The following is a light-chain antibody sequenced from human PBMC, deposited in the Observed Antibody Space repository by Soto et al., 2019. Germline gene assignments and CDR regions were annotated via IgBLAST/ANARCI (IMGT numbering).Light chain of an antibody. CDR1: QSVRSDY. CDR2: GVS. J-gene: IGKJ4*01. Sequence: IVMTQSPATLSVSPRERATLSCRASQSVRSDYFAWYQQKPGQAPRVIIFGVSTRATGIPDRFSGSGSGTDFTLTISRLEPEDFALYYCQQYGISPLTFGGGTKVDIK. CDR3: QQYGISPLT. V-gene: IGKV3-20*01.